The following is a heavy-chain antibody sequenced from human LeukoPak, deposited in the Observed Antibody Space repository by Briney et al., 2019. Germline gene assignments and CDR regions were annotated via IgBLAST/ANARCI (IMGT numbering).Heavy chain of an antibody. CDR1: GFTLSSYG. CDR2: IWYDGSNK. J-gene: IGHJ4*02. D-gene: IGHD3-3*01. V-gene: IGHV3-30*02. Sequence: QTGGSLRLSCAASGFTLSSYGMHWVRQAPGKGLEWVAFIWYDGSNKYYADSVKGRFTISRDNSKNTLYLQMSSLTAEDTAVYYCATDLTAGWSAYYTPGDFWGQGTLVTVSS. CDR3: ATDLTAGWSAYYTPGDF.